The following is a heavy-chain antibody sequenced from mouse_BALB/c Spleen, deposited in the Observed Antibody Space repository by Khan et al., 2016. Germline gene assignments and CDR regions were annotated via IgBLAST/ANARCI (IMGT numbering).Heavy chain of an antibody. Sequence: EVQLQESGPSLVKPSQTLSLTCSVTGDSITNGYWNWIQKFPGNKLDYMGYISYSDSTYYNPSLKSRISITRDTSNNQYYLQLNSVTAEDTATYYCSRSAGSSFAYWGQGTLVTVSA. V-gene: IGHV3-8*02. CDR3: SRSAGSSFAY. D-gene: IGHD1-1*01. CDR1: GDSITNGY. CDR2: ISYSDST. J-gene: IGHJ3*01.